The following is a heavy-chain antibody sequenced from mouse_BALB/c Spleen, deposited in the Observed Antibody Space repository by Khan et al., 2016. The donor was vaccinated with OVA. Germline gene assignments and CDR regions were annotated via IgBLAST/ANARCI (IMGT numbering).Heavy chain of an antibody. J-gene: IGHJ3*01. V-gene: IGHV1-52*01. CDR2: IDPYDSET. Sequence: QVQLKQSGTELVRPGTSVKLSCKASGYTFTSYWMNWIKQRPEQGLEWIGRIDPYDSETHYNQKFKDKATLTVDKSSNTAYMQLTSLTSEDSAVYYCARNPCAYWGQGTLVTVSA. CDR3: ARNPCAY. CDR1: GYTFTSYW.